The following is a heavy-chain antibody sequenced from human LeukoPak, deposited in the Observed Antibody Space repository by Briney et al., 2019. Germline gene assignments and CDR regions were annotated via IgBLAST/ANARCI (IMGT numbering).Heavy chain of an antibody. V-gene: IGHV3-21*01. CDR1: GFTFSSYW. D-gene: IGHD3-10*01. Sequence: GGSLRLSCAASGFTFSSYWMSWVRQAPGKGLEWVSSISSSSSYIYYADSVKGRFTISRDNAKNSLYLQMNSLRAEDTAVYYCARGSGSYYPSGVYWGQGTLVTVSS. CDR2: ISSSSSYI. CDR3: ARGSGSYYPSGVY. J-gene: IGHJ4*02.